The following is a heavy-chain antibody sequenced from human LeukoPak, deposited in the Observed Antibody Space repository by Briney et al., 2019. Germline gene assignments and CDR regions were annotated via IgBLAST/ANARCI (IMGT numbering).Heavy chain of an antibody. CDR3: ARDFGYF. J-gene: IGHJ4*02. CDR2: ISSSGSII. Sequence: QPGGSLRLSCAASGFTFTSYEMNWARQAPGKGLEWVSYISSSGSIIYYSDSVKGRFTISRDNAKNSLYLQMNSLRAEDTAVYYCARDFGYFWGQGTLVTVSS. V-gene: IGHV3-48*03. CDR1: GFTFTSYE. D-gene: IGHD3-10*01.